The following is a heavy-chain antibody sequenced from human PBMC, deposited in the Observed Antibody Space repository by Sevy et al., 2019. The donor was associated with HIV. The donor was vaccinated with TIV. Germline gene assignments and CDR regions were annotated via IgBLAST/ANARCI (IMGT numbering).Heavy chain of an antibody. CDR1: GGSINNYW. V-gene: IGHV4-4*07. Sequence: SETLSLTCTVSGGSINNYWWGWIRQPAGKGLEWIGRIYSSGTADYNPSLKSRVTMSVDTARNRFSLKMSSVTAADTAVYFCARDDQDSWSGYYKVQYQYIMDVWGQGTTVTVSS. D-gene: IGHD3-3*01. J-gene: IGHJ6*02. CDR3: ARDDQDSWSGYYKVQYQYIMDV. CDR2: IYSSGTA.